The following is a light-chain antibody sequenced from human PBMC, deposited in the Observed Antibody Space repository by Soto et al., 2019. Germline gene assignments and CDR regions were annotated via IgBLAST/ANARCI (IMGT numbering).Light chain of an antibody. CDR2: GGS. V-gene: IGKV3-20*01. Sequence: EIVLTQSPGTLSLSPGERATLSCRASQSIRSSSLAWYQQKPGQAPRLLIYGGSSRATDIPDRFSGGGSGTDFSLTISRLETEDFSVYYCHQYGSSPLTFGGGTKVDIK. CDR1: QSIRSSS. CDR3: HQYGSSPLT. J-gene: IGKJ4*01.